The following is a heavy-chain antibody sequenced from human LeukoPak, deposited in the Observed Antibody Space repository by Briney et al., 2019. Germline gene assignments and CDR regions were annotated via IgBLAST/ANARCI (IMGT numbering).Heavy chain of an antibody. D-gene: IGHD3-9*01. V-gene: IGHV4-59*08. Sequence: PSETLSLTCSVSGGSMNSYYWSWIRQSPGKGLEWIRYIYYSGSTSYNPSLKSRVTISVDTPKNQFSLKLSSVTAADTAVYYCARHVWLQPFDYWGQGTLVTVSS. J-gene: IGHJ4*02. CDR3: ARHVWLQPFDY. CDR2: IYYSGST. CDR1: GGSMNSYY.